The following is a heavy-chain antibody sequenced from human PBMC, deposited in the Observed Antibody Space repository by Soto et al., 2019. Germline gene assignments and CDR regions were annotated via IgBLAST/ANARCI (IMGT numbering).Heavy chain of an antibody. CDR2: ISPATGHE. J-gene: IGHJ1*01. D-gene: IGHD6-19*01. CDR1: GQTLKTQA. CDR3: VVSTGWWSFLD. V-gene: IGHV1-3*01. Sequence: SATVSSRDSGQTLKTQAMHWVRPAHGQSLEWMGWISPATGHETYSPKFQGRVSMTRDTSASTGWMELSSLRSEDTAVYFCVVSTGWWSFLDWVRGTLVTFSS.